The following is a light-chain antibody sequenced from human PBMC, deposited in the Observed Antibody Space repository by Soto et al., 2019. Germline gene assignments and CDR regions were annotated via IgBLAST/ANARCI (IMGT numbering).Light chain of an antibody. J-gene: IGKJ3*01. CDR2: AAS. Sequence: AIQMTHSPSSLSASVGDRVTITCRASQGIRNDLDWFQQKLGKAPKLLIYAASNLQSGVPARFSGSGSGTDFTLTISSLQPEDFATYYCLQKYFYPLTFGPGTKVDIK. CDR3: LQKYFYPLT. CDR1: QGIRND. V-gene: IGKV1-6*01.